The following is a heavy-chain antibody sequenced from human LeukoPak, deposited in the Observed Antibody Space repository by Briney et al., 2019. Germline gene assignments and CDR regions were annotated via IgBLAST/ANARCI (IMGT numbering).Heavy chain of an antibody. D-gene: IGHD2-2*01. CDR3: ARDPVPVSPHAFDI. CDR1: GSSISNGDYY. CDR2: IYYSGST. V-gene: IGHV4-30-4*08. Sequence: SETLSLTCTVSGSSISNGDYYWSWIRQPPGKGLEWIGYIYYSGSTYYNPSLKSRVTISVDTSKNQFSLKLSSVTAADTAVYYCARDPVPVSPHAFDIWGRGTMVTVSS. J-gene: IGHJ3*02.